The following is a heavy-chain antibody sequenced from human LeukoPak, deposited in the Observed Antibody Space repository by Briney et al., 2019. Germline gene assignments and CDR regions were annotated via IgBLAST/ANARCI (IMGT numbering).Heavy chain of an antibody. J-gene: IGHJ4*02. CDR2: ISGSGGNT. CDR1: GFTFSDHY. D-gene: IGHD4-17*01. Sequence: GGSLRLSCAASGFTFSDHYMDWVRQAPGKGLEWVSSISGSGGNTYYADSVKGRFTISRDNSKNTLYLQMNSLRAEDTAGYYCAKGRNDYGDAALNYWGQGTLVTVSS. CDR3: AKGRNDYGDAALNY. V-gene: IGHV3-23*01.